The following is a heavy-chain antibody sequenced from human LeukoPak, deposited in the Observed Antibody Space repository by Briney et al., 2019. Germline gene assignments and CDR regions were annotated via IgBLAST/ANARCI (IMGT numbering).Heavy chain of an antibody. CDR3: ARDNDKVVDH. CDR1: GYTFSNYG. V-gene: IGHV1-18*01. D-gene: IGHD1-1*01. Sequence: ASVKVSCKTSGYTFSNYGISWVRQSPGQGLEWMGWITAYNGNRLYAQRFQGRITLTTDTSTSTSYMELRSLEYDDTAIYYCARDNDKVVDHWGQGTLVTVSS. J-gene: IGHJ4*01. CDR2: ITAYNGNR.